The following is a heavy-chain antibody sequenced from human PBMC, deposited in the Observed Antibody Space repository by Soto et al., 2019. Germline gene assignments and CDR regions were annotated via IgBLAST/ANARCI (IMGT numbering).Heavy chain of an antibody. J-gene: IGHJ6*02. V-gene: IGHV3-7*01. CDR2: IKQGGNEK. Sequence: GGSLRLSCEASGFMFSTYLMSWVRQAPGKGLEWVANIKQGGNEKSYVDSVKGRFTISRDNAKKSLFLQMNSLRPEDTAVYYCVGALTYEVPYYYYGMDVWGQGTTVTVSS. CDR3: VGALTYEVPYYYYGMDV. CDR1: GFMFSTYL. D-gene: IGHD3-16*01.